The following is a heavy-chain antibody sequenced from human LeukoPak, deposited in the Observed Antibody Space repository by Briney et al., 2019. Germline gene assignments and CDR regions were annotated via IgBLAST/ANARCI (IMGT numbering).Heavy chain of an antibody. D-gene: IGHD3-3*01. Sequence: PSETLSLTCTVSGGSISSSSYYWGWIRQPPGKGREWIGSIYYSGSSYYNPSLKSRVTISVDTSNNQFSLKLSSVTAADTAVYYCARHNDGYYDFWSGYALAWFDPWGQGTLVTVSS. CDR1: GGSISSSSYY. J-gene: IGHJ5*02. CDR2: IYYSGSS. V-gene: IGHV4-39*01. CDR3: ARHNDGYYDFWSGYALAWFDP.